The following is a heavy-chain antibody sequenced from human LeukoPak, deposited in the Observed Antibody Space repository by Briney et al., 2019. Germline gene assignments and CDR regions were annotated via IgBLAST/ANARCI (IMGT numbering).Heavy chain of an antibody. CDR3: ARAPSPYDSSGYYLH. D-gene: IGHD3-22*01. V-gene: IGHV1-69*13. CDR2: IIPIFGTA. CDR1: GGTFSSYA. Sequence: ASVKVSCKASGGTFSSYAISWVRQAPGQGLEWMGGIIPIFGTANYAQKFQGRVTITADESTSTAYMELSSLRSEDTAVHYCARAPSPYDSSGYYLHWGQGTLVTVSS. J-gene: IGHJ4*02.